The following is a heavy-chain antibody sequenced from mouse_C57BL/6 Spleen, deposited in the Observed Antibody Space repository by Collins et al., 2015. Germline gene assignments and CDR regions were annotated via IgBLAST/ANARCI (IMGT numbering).Heavy chain of an antibody. V-gene: IGHV1-59*01. CDR3: ARIAQAPSYYYAMDY. CDR2: IDPSDSYT. CDR1: GYTFTSYW. J-gene: IGHJ4*01. D-gene: IGHD3-2*02. Sequence: VQLQQPGAELVRPGTSVKLSCKASGYTFTSYWMHWVKQRPGQGLEWIGVIDPSDSYTNYNQKFKGKATLTVDTSSSTAYMQLSSLTSEDSAVYYCARIAQAPSYYYAMDYWGQGTSVTVSS.